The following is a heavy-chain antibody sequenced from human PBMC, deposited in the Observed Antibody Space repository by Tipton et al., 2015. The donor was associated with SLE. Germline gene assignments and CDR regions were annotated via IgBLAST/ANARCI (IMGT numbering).Heavy chain of an antibody. CDR3: ARTGTTWHWFDP. V-gene: IGHV4-31*02. Sequence: LRLSCTASGGSISSGGYYWSWIRQHPGKGLEWIGYIYYSGSTYYNPSLKSRVTISVDTSKNQFSLKLSSVTAADTAVYYCARTGTTWHWFDPWGQGTLVTVSS. CDR1: GGSISSGGYY. CDR2: IYYSGST. J-gene: IGHJ5*02. D-gene: IGHD4-11*01.